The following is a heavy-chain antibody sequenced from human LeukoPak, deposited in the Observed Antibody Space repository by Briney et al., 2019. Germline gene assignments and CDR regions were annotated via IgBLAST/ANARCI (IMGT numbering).Heavy chain of an antibody. CDR2: INPNSGGT. Sequence: ASVKVSCKASGYTFTGYYIHWVRQAPGQGLEWMGWINPNSGGTNYAQKFQGRVTMTRDTSRSTIYMELSSLRSEDTAVYYCARELGDYYDSSGTLDYWGQGTLVTVSS. CDR3: ARELGDYYDSSGTLDY. CDR1: GYTFTGYY. D-gene: IGHD3-22*01. V-gene: IGHV1-2*02. J-gene: IGHJ4*02.